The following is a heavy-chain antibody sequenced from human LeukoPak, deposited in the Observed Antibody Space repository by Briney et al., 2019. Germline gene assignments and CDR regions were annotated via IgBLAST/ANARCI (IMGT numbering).Heavy chain of an antibody. CDR2: INPNSGGT. CDR1: GYTFTGYF. J-gene: IGHJ4*02. D-gene: IGHD6-13*01. CDR3: ARDLDGSSGCDY. Sequence: ASVKVSCKSSGYTFTGYFMHWVRQAPGQGLEWMGWINPNSGGTNYAQKFQGRVIMTRDTSISTAYIELSRLRSDDTAVYYCARDLDGSSGCDYWGQGTLVTVSS. V-gene: IGHV1-2*02.